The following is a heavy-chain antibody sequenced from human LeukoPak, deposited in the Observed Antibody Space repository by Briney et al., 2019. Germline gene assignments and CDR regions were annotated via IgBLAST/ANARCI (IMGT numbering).Heavy chain of an antibody. V-gene: IGHV4-38-2*02. Sequence: SETLSLTCTVSGYSISSGYYWGWIRQPPGKGLEWIGSIYHSGSTYYNPSLKSRVTISVDTSKNQFSLKLSSVTAADTAVYYCARAGPTMVRGVTYTPFDYWGQGTLVTVSS. D-gene: IGHD3-10*01. CDR1: GYSISSGYY. CDR3: ARAGPTMVRGVTYTPFDY. CDR2: IYHSGST. J-gene: IGHJ4*02.